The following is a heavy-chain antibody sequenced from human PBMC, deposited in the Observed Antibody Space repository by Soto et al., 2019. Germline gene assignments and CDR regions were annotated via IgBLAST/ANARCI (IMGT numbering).Heavy chain of an antibody. Sequence: GGSLRLSCAASGFTFSSYGMHWVRQAPGKGLEWVAVISYDGSNKYYADSVKGRFTISRDNSKNTLYLQMNSLRAEDTAVYYCAKGSGWYSIPYFYYYYGMDVWGQGTTVTVSS. V-gene: IGHV3-30*18. J-gene: IGHJ6*02. CDR3: AKGSGWYSIPYFYYYYGMDV. CDR2: ISYDGSNK. CDR1: GFTFSSYG. D-gene: IGHD6-19*01.